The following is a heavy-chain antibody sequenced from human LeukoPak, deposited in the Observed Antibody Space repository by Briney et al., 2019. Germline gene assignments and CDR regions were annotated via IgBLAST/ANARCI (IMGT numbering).Heavy chain of an antibody. D-gene: IGHD1-26*01. V-gene: IGHV4-39*07. Sequence: TSETLSLTCTVSGASIGSTTYYWNWIRQPPGKGLEWIGEINHSGSANYTPSLKSRVTISLDTSKNQFSLKLSSVTAADTAVYYCARYSGTYYPAFDIWGQGTMVSVSS. CDR1: GASIGSTTYY. J-gene: IGHJ3*02. CDR2: INHSGSA. CDR3: ARYSGTYYPAFDI.